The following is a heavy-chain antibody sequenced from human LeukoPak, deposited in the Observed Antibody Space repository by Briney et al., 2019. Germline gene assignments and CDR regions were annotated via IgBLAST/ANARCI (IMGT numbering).Heavy chain of an antibody. CDR2: IAGTGGST. Sequence: LSGGSLRLSCAASGFTFNKYAMNWVRQPPGKGLEWVSSIAGTGGSTYYADSVKGRFTLSRDNSKNTLYLQMNSLRAEDTAVYYCAKASPIVMDVWGKGTTVTVSS. D-gene: IGHD3-16*02. J-gene: IGHJ6*03. V-gene: IGHV3-23*01. CDR1: GFTFNKYA. CDR3: AKASPIVMDV.